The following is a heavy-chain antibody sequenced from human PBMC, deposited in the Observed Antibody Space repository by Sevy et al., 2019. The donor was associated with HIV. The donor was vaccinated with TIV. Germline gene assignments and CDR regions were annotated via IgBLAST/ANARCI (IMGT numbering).Heavy chain of an antibody. D-gene: IGHD6-6*01. J-gene: IGHJ4*02. Sequence: SETLSLTCTVSGGSISSGDYYWSWIRQPPGKGLEWIGYIYYSGSTYYNPSLKSRVTISVDTSKNQFSLKLSSVTAADTAVYYCARRSSSSYFDYWGQGTLVTVSS. CDR2: IYYSGST. CDR1: GGSISSGDYY. CDR3: ARRSSSSYFDY. V-gene: IGHV4-30-4*01.